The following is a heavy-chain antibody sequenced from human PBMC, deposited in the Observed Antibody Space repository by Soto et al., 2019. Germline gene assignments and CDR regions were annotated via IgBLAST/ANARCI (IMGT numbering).Heavy chain of an antibody. Sequence: SETLSLTCTVSGGSISSYYWSWIRQPPGKGLEWIGYIYYSGRTNYNPSLKSRFTISVDTSKNQFSLKLSSVTAADTAVYYCARHLPMATIGGFFDYWGQGTLVTVSS. V-gene: IGHV4-59*08. CDR3: ARHLPMATIGGFFDY. D-gene: IGHD3-10*01. CDR2: IYYSGRT. J-gene: IGHJ4*02. CDR1: GGSISSYY.